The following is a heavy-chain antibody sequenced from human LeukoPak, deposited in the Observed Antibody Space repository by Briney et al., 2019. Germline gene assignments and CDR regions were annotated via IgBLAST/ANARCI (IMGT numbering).Heavy chain of an antibody. CDR2: ISYDGSNK. Sequence: PGRSLRLSCAASGFTFSSYAMHWVRQAPGKGLEWVAVISYDGSNKYYADSVKGRFTISRDNSKNTLYLQMNSLRAEDTAVYYCARESNYYYYGMDVWGQGTTVTVSS. CDR1: GFTFSSYA. J-gene: IGHJ6*02. CDR3: ARESNYYYYGMDV. V-gene: IGHV3-30-3*01.